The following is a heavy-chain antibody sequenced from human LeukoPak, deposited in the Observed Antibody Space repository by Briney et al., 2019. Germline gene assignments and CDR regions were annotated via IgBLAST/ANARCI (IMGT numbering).Heavy chain of an antibody. D-gene: IGHD6-19*01. CDR1: GFTFDVYG. CDR3: ARYGYSSGWYRGPFDY. J-gene: IGHJ4*02. V-gene: IGHV3-20*04. Sequence: PGGSLSLSCAASGFTFDVYGMSWVRHAPGKGLEGVSCIVWGGGRTAYADSVKGRSTISRDNAKNSLSLQVSSLRAEDTALYYYARYGYSSGWYRGPFDYWGQGTLVTVSS. CDR2: IVWGGGRT.